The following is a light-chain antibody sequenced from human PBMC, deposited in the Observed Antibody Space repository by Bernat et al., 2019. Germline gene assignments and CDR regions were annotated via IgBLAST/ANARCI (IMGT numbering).Light chain of an antibody. J-gene: IGLJ2*01. Sequence: YVLTQPPSVSVAPGKTAKISCGGNNIGSKTVHWYLRKPGQAPLVVIYFDTERPSGIPERFSSSNSDNTATLTISRVEAGDEGDYYCQVWESSGDYVVFGGGTKLTVL. CDR3: QVWESSGDYVV. CDR2: FDT. V-gene: IGLV3-21*01. CDR1: NIGSKT.